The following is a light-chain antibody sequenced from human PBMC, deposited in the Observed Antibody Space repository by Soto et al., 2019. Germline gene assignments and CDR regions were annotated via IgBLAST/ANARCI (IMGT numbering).Light chain of an antibody. CDR3: AAWDDSLNGVV. J-gene: IGLJ3*02. CDR1: SSNIGSHN. CDR2: NNY. V-gene: IGLV1-44*01. Sequence: QSVLTQPPSASGTPGQRVTISCSGSSSNIGSHNVHWYQQLPGTAPRLLIYNNYYRPSGVPDRFSGSKSGTSASLAISGLQSEDEADYYCAAWDDSLNGVVFGGGTKLTVL.